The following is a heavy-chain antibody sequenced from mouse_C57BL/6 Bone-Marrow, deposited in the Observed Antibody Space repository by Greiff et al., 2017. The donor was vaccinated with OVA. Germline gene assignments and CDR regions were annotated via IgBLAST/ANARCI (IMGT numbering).Heavy chain of an antibody. CDR3: AIIYYDYGGFAY. CDR1: GYAFSSSW. V-gene: IGHV1-82*01. D-gene: IGHD2-4*01. CDR2: IYPGDGDT. J-gene: IGHJ3*01. Sequence: VHLVESGPELVKPGASVKISCKASGYAFSSSWMNWVKQRPGKGLEWIGRIYPGDGDTYYNGKFKGKATLTADKSSSTAYMQISSLTSEDSAVYFCAIIYYDYGGFAYWGQGTLVTVSA.